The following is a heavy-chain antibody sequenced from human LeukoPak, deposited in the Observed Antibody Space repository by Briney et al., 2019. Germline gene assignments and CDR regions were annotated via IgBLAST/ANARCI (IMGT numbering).Heavy chain of an antibody. D-gene: IGHD3-22*01. CDR3: ARWRPIWNYYDSSDDVATFDY. V-gene: IGHV4-59*01. CDR1: DGSISSYY. J-gene: IGHJ4*02. Sequence: SETLSLTCTVSDGSISSYYWSWIRQPPGKGLEWIGYIYYSGSTNYNPSLKSRVTISVDTSKNQFSLKLSSVTAADTAVYYCARWRPIWNYYDSSDDVATFDYWGQGTLVTVSS. CDR2: IYYSGST.